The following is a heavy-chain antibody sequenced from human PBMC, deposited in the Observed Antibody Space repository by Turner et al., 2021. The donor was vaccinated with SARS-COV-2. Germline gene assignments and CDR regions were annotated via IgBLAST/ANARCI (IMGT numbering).Heavy chain of an antibody. CDR2: RGGSGYNP. J-gene: IGHJ4*02. D-gene: IGHD6-19*01. Sequence: EVNLFESGGGSVQPGGSLSPSCAASGFTFSSYSLSWVRRGAGKGLGWVTARGGSGYNPSYTDSVKGRFTTSRDNSKITLFLEMNSLRAEDTSVYYCVKARYINGWFHFDYWGQGTLVTVSS. V-gene: IGHV3-23*01. CDR1: GFTFSSYS. CDR3: VKARYINGWFHFDY.